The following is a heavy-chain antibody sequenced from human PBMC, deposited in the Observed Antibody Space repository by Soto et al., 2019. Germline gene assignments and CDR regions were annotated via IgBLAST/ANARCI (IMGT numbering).Heavy chain of an antibody. CDR1: GFTFSSYA. J-gene: IGHJ6*02. CDR2: ISYDGSNK. D-gene: IGHD5-12*01. Sequence: QVQLVESGGGVVQPGRSLRLSCAASGFTFSSYAMHWVRQAPGKGLEWVAVISYDGSNKYYADSVKGRFTISRDKSKNPLYLQMTSPRAEDTAVYYCARDYYRFNSGYGFSMDVWGQGTTVTVSS. V-gene: IGHV3-30-3*01. CDR3: ARDYYRFNSGYGFSMDV.